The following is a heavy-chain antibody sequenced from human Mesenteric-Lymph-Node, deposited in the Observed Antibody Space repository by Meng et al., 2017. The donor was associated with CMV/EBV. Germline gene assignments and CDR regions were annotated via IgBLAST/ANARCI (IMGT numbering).Heavy chain of an antibody. V-gene: IGHV4-39*01. CDR2: IYYSGST. CDR3: GYSYGFKGGYYFDY. J-gene: IGHJ4*02. D-gene: IGHD5-18*01. Sequence: SGGSISSSSYYWGLIRQPPGKGLEWIGSIYYSGSTYYNPSLKSRVTISVDTSKNQFSLKLSSVTAADTAVYYCGYSYGFKGGYYFDYWGQGTLVTVSS. CDR1: GGSISSSSYY.